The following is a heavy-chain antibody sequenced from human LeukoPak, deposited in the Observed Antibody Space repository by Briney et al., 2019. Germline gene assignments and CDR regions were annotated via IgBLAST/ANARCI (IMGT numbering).Heavy chain of an antibody. CDR3: ARGGKKSVWGSYRLTYSDY. J-gene: IGHJ4*02. V-gene: IGHV4-59*01. Sequence: SETLSLTCTVSGGSISSYYWSWIRQPPGKGLEWIGYIYYSGSTNYNPSLKSRVTISVDTSKNQFSLKLSSVTAADTAVYYCARGGKKSVWGSYRLTYSDYWGQGTLVTVSS. D-gene: IGHD3-16*02. CDR1: GGSISSYY. CDR2: IYYSGST.